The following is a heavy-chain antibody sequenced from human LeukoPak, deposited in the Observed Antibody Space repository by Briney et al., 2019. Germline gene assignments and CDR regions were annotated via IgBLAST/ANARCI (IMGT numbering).Heavy chain of an antibody. CDR1: GFTFSSYE. J-gene: IGHJ4*02. Sequence: GGSLRLSCAASGFTFSSYEMNWVRQAPGKGLEWVSYISSSGSTIYYADSVKGRFTISRDNAKNSLYLQMNSLRAEDTAVYYCARDFGGQQLGDWGQGTLVTVSS. CDR2: ISSSGSTI. D-gene: IGHD6-13*01. CDR3: ARDFGGQQLGD. V-gene: IGHV3-48*03.